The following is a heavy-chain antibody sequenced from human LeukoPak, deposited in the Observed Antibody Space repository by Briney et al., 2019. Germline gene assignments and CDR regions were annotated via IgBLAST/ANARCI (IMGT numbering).Heavy chain of an antibody. J-gene: IGHJ4*02. CDR3: ARESDSSCRYDY. V-gene: IGHV3-43*02. CDR1: GPSSDAYA. Sequence: AGGSLTHSSAAHGPSSDAYAIHSVCQTPVGGLQWVSLFSGDGCSTFYAHSVGGRFPISRDNSKNSLYLQMSSLRSEDTAFYFCARESDSSCRYDYWRQGTLVTVSS. CDR2: FSGDGCST. D-gene: IGHD3-22*01.